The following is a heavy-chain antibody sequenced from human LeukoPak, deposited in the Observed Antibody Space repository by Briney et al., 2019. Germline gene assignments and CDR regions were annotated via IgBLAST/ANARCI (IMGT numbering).Heavy chain of an antibody. CDR1: GGTFSSYA. CDR2: IIPIFGTA. Sequence: ASVKVSCKASGGTFSSYAISWVRQAPGQGLEWMGGIIPIFGTANYAQKFQGRVTITTDESTSTAYMELSSLRSEDTAVYYCARAEVPAATGPRRLHYYYYMDVWGKGTTVTVSS. V-gene: IGHV1-69*05. D-gene: IGHD2-2*01. CDR3: ARAEVPAATGPRRLHYYYYMDV. J-gene: IGHJ6*03.